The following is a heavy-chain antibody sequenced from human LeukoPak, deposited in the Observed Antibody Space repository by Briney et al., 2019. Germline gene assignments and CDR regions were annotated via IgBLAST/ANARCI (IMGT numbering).Heavy chain of an antibody. V-gene: IGHV3-13*01. CDR3: ARGGNSVDYGDFFDSGWFDP. D-gene: IGHD4-17*01. CDR2: IGPAGDT. Sequence: GGSLRLSCAASGFIFSKYDMHWVRQATGKGREWASAIGPAGDTYSSDSVKGRFPISRENAENSLYLQMNSLRAEDTAVYYCARGGNSVDYGDFFDSGWFDPWGQGTLVTVSS. CDR1: GFIFSKYD. J-gene: IGHJ5*02.